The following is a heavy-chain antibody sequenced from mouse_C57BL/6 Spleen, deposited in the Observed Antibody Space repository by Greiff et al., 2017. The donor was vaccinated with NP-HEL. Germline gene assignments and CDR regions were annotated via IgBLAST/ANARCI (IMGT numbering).Heavy chain of an antibody. Sequence: QVQLQQSGAELMKPGASVKLSCKATGYTFTGYWIEWVKQRPGHGLEWIGEILPGSGSTNYNEKFKGKATFTADTSSNTAYMQLSSLTTEDSAIYYCARYKPYYGSSPYYFDYWGQGTTLTVSS. V-gene: IGHV1-9*01. CDR1: GYTFTGYW. CDR3: ARYKPYYGSSPYYFDY. CDR2: ILPGSGST. J-gene: IGHJ2*01. D-gene: IGHD1-1*01.